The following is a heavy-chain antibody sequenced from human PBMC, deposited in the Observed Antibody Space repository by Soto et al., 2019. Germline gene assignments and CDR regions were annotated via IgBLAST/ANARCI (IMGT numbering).Heavy chain of an antibody. J-gene: IGHJ6*02. CDR3: RAVRGVITLYYYYGMDV. D-gene: IGHD3-10*01. Sequence: GGSLRLSCAASGFTFSNAWMSWVRQAPGRGLEWVGRIKSKTDGGTTDYAAPVKGRFTISRDDSKNTLYLQMNSLKTEDTAVYYCRAVRGVITLYYYYGMDVWGQGTTVTVSS. V-gene: IGHV3-15*01. CDR2: IKSKTDGGTT. CDR1: GFTFSNAW.